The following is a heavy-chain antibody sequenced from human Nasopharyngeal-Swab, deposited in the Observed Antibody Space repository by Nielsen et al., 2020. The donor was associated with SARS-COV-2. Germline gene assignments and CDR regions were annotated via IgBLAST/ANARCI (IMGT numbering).Heavy chain of an antibody. CDR1: GFSVSSNQ. CDR3: ARAVSYCSGDRCPFDL. J-gene: IGHJ5*02. Sequence: GESLKISCAASGFSVSSNQMTWVRQAPGRGLEWVSLIFAGGDTYYADFVKGRFTVSRDNSKNTVFLQLTHLRAEDTAVYFCARAVSYCSGDRCPFDLWGQGTQVTVSS. V-gene: IGHV3-66*01. D-gene: IGHD2-15*01. CDR2: IFAGGDT.